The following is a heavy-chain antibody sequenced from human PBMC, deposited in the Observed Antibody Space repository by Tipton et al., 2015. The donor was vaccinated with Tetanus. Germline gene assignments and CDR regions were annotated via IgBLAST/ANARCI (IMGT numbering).Heavy chain of an antibody. CDR2: MNPKTGPA. V-gene: IGHV1-8*01. CDR1: GYAFASYD. CDR3: ARGNRGSSWYL. Sequence: QLVQSGAEVKKPGASVKVSCKAYGYAFASYDLNWVRQASGQGLEWLGYMNPKTGPAGYAQKFQGRVTMTSDISSSTAYMELRSLRSDDTAVYYCARGNRGSSWYLWGQGTLLTVSS. J-gene: IGHJ4*02. D-gene: IGHD6-13*01.